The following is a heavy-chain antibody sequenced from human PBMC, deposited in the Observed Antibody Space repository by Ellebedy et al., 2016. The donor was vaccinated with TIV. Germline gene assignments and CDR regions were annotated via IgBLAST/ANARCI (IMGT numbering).Heavy chain of an antibody. Sequence: MPSETLSLTCTVSGGAISSYYWSWIRQSPGKGLEWIGYIYYSGSTKYNPSLKSRVTISLDKSKSQFSLRLTSLSAADTAVYYCASSYYGAGFYKDWGQGTLVTVSS. V-gene: IGHV4-59*01. CDR3: ASSYYGAGFYKD. J-gene: IGHJ4*02. CDR1: GGAISSYY. CDR2: IYYSGST. D-gene: IGHD3-10*01.